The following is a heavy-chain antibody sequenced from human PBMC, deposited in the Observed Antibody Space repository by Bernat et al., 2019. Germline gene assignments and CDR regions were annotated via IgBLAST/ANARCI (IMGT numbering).Heavy chain of an antibody. Sequence: EVQLVQSGAEVKKPGESLRISCKASEYSFTTYWITWVRQMPGKGLQWMGRIDPSDSYTNYSPSFQGHVTISADKSISTAFLQWSSRKASDTAMYYCARHLRGSSSWYDYWGQGTLVTVSS. CDR3: ARHLRGSSSWYDY. V-gene: IGHV5-10-1*01. J-gene: IGHJ4*02. D-gene: IGHD6-13*01. CDR1: EYSFTTYW. CDR2: IDPSDSYT.